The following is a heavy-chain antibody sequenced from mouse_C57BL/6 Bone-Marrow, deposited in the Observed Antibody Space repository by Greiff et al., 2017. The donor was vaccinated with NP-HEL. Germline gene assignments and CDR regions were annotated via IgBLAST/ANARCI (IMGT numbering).Heavy chain of an antibody. D-gene: IGHD1-1*01. V-gene: IGHV1-72*01. J-gene: IGHJ1*03. CDR3: ARYYYGSRGWYFDV. CDR1: GYTFTSYW. CDR2: IDPNSGGT. Sequence: LQQSGADLVKPGASVKLSCKASGYTFTSYWMHWVKQRPGRGLEWIGRIDPNSGGTKFNEKFKTKATLTVDKPSSTAYMQLSSLTSEDSAVDYCARYYYGSRGWYFDVWGTGTTVTVSS.